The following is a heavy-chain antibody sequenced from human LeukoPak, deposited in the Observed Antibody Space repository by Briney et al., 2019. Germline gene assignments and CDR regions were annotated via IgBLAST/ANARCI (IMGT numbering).Heavy chain of an antibody. CDR2: VRPDGSEK. CDR1: EFTFGTSL. Sequence: PGGSLRLSCAVSEFTFGTSLMTWVRQAPGKGLEWVASVRPDGSEKTYVDSVRGRFTISRDNAKKSLYLQMNSLRAEDTAVHYCATGRATSIYWGQGTLVTVSS. CDR3: ATGRATSIY. J-gene: IGHJ4*02. V-gene: IGHV3-7*03.